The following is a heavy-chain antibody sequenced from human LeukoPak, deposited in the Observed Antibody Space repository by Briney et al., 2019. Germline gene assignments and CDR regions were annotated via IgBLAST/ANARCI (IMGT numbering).Heavy chain of an antibody. Sequence: GGSLRLSCTASGFTFSDYSMDWVRQAPGNGLEWFSSISRRSRHVYYAGSVKGRFTISRDNAKNSLYLQMNSLRAEDMAVYFCVRDLMGSGATTAYLHHWGQGTLVTVSS. CDR1: GFTFSDYS. J-gene: IGHJ1*01. V-gene: IGHV3-21*01. CDR3: VRDLMGSGATTAYLHH. D-gene: IGHD4/OR15-4a*01. CDR2: ISRRSRHV.